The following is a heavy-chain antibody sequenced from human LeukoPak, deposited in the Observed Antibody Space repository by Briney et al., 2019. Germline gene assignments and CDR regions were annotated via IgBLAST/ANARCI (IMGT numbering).Heavy chain of an antibody. CDR1: GFTFNTYA. D-gene: IGHD3-3*01. J-gene: IGHJ4*02. CDR2: ISGSDGSGDVT. V-gene: IGHV3-23*02. Sequence: GGSLRLSCVVSGFTFNTYAMTWVRQAPGKGLEWVSVISGSDGSGDVTYYIDSVKGRFTISRDNSKNTLYLQMNSLRAEDTAVYYCARDETIMIFGVGPIDYWGQGTLVTVSS. CDR3: ARDETIMIFGVGPIDY.